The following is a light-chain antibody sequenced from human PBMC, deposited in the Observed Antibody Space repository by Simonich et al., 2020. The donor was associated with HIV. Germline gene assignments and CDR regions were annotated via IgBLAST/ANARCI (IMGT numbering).Light chain of an antibody. Sequence: DIVMTQSTDSLGVSLGERATINCKSSQSVLYSSNNKNYLAWYQQKPGQPPKLLIYWASTRESGVPDRFSGSGSGTDFTLTISSLQAEDVAVYYCQQYYDTPITFGQGTRLEIK. CDR3: QQYYDTPIT. CDR1: QSVLYSSNNKNY. CDR2: WAS. V-gene: IGKV4-1*01. J-gene: IGKJ5*01.